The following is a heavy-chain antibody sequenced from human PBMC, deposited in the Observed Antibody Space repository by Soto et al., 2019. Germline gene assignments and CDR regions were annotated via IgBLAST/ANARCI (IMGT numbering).Heavy chain of an antibody. V-gene: IGHV3-74*01. D-gene: IGHD2-15*01. CDR2: VNSDGTST. J-gene: IGHJ4*02. CDR1: GFTFSNYW. CDR3: ARGGWRSYSLDS. Sequence: EVQLVESGGGLVQPGGSLRLSCAVSGFTFSNYWMHWVRQAPGEGLVWVSRVNSDGTSTNHADSVKGRITISRDNAKNTVYLQVNSLRAEDTAVYDCARGGWRSYSLDSWGQGTLVTVSS.